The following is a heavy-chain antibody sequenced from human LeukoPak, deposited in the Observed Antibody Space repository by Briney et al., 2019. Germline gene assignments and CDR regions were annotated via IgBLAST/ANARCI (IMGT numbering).Heavy chain of an antibody. CDR3: ARGPLVSRRIVGATTAY. CDR2: INPNSGGT. J-gene: IGHJ4*02. D-gene: IGHD1-26*01. V-gene: IGHV1-2*02. Sequence: ASVKVSCKASEYTFTSYDINWVRQATGQGLEWMGWINPNSGGTNYAQKFQGRVTMTRDTSISTAYMELSRLRSDDTAVYYCARGPLVSRRIVGATTAYWGQGTLVTVSS. CDR1: EYTFTSYD.